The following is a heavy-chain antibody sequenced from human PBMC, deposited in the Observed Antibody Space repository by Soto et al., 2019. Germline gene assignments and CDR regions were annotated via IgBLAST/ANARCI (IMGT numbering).Heavy chain of an antibody. Sequence: PSETLFLTCTVSGGSISSYYWSWIRQPPGKTLEWIGTIYYHGNTYSNPSLKSRVTISVDTSNNQLSLKLRSVTAADTAVYYCARHDGFSSGWIFDYWGHGTLVTVSS. CDR3: ARHDGFSSGWIFDY. V-gene: IGHV4-59*04. CDR1: GGSISSYY. J-gene: IGHJ4*01. CDR2: IYYHGNT. D-gene: IGHD6-19*01.